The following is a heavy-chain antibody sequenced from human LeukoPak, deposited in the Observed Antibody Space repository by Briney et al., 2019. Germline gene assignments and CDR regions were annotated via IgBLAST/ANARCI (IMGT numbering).Heavy chain of an antibody. CDR2: IYYSGST. CDR3: ARESWFGEEVDF. V-gene: IGHV4-31*03. Sequence: SETLSLTCTVSGGSISSGGYYWSWIRQHPGKGLEWIGYIYYSGSTYYNPSLKSRVTISVDASKNQFSLKLSSVTAADTAVYYCARESWFGEEVDFWGQGTLVTVSS. J-gene: IGHJ4*02. CDR1: GGSISSGGYY. D-gene: IGHD3-10*01.